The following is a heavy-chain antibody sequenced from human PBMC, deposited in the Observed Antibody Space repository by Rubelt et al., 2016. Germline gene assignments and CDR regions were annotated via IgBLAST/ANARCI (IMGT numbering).Heavy chain of an antibody. CDR2: ISGSGSTI. D-gene: IGHD1-26*01. CDR3: ASRFFSGSYFGY. J-gene: IGHJ4*02. V-gene: IGHV3-48*03. CDR1: GFTFGSYE. Sequence: VQLVESGGGVVQPGRSMRLSCAASGFTFGSYEINWVRQAPGKGLEWVSYISGSGSTIHYADSVKGRFTISRDNAKNSLYLQMNSLRAEDTAVYYCASRFFSGSYFGYWGQGTLVTVSS.